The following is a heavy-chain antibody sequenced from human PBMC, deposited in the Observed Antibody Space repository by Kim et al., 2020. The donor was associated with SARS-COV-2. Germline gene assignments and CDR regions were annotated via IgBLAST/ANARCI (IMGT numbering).Heavy chain of an antibody. J-gene: IGHJ4*02. Sequence: GGSLRLSCAASGFTFSSYEMNWVRQAPGKGLEWVSYISSSGSTIYYADSVKGRFTISRDNAKNSLYLQMNSLRAEDTAVYYCARDVNSSGWYFGGGLDYWGQGTLVTVSS. CDR2: ISSSGSTI. CDR1: GFTFSSYE. V-gene: IGHV3-48*03. D-gene: IGHD6-19*01. CDR3: ARDVNSSGWYFGGGLDY.